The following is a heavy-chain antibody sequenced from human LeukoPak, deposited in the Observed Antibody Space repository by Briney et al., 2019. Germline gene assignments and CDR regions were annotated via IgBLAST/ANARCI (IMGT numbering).Heavy chain of an antibody. V-gene: IGHV3-23*01. Sequence: GGSLRLSCAASRFSFSTYPMGWVRQAPGKGLEWVSGISASGDVTFHADPVKGRFTISRDNSKNTLYLQMNSLRAEDTAVYYCARGFGRAYNWFDPWGQGTLVTVSS. J-gene: IGHJ5*02. D-gene: IGHD3-10*01. CDR3: ARGFGRAYNWFDP. CDR2: ISASGDVT. CDR1: RFSFSTYP.